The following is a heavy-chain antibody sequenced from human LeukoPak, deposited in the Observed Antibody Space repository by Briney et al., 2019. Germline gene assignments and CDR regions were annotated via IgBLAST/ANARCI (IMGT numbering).Heavy chain of an antibody. CDR3: ARDGESLWFGESYRDDAFDI. Sequence: GGSLRLSCAASGFSFTTYWMSWVRQAPGKGLEWVANINQDGTEKYYVDSVKGRFTISRENAENSLYLQMNSLRAEDTAVYYCARDGESLWFGESYRDDAFDIWGQGTMVTVSS. J-gene: IGHJ3*02. CDR1: GFSFTTYW. D-gene: IGHD3-10*01. CDR2: INQDGTEK. V-gene: IGHV3-7*01.